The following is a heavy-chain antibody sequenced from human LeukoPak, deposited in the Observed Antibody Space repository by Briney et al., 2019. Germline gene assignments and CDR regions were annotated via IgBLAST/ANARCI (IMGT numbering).Heavy chain of an antibody. CDR1: GGSISSYY. CDR3: ARSSEVVPAAINPENYYYYYGMDV. J-gene: IGHJ6*02. Sequence: PSETLSLTCTVSGGSISSYYWSWIRQPPGKGLEWIGYIYYSGSNNYNPSLKSRVTISVDTSKNQFSLKLSSVTAADTAVYYCARSSEVVPAAINPENYYYYYGMDVWGQGTTVTVSS. D-gene: IGHD2-2*02. CDR2: IYYSGSN. V-gene: IGHV4-59*01.